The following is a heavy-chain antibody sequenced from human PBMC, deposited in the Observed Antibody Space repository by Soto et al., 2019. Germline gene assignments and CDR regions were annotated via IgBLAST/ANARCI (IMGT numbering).Heavy chain of an antibody. CDR2: INHSGST. CDR1: GGSFSGYY. D-gene: IGHD6-19*01. V-gene: IGHV4-34*01. J-gene: IGHJ6*03. CDR3: AREIAVAGIYYYYYMDV. Sequence: SETLSLTCAVYGGSFSGYYWSWIRQPPGKGLEWIGEINHSGSTNYNPSLKSRVTISVDTSKNQFSLKLSSVTAADTAVYYCAREIAVAGIYYYYYMDVWGKGTTVTVSS.